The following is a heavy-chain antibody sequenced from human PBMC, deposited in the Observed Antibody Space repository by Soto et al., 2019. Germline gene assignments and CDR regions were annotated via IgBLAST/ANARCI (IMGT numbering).Heavy chain of an antibody. D-gene: IGHD4-4*01. Sequence: QVQLVQSGAEVKKPGSSVKVSCKASGGTFSSYTISWVRQAPGQGLEWMGRIIPILGIANYAQKFQGRVTITADKSTSTSYMELSSLRSEDTAVYYCARVSNTVTTLWFDPWGQGTLVTVSS. J-gene: IGHJ5*02. CDR1: GGTFSSYT. V-gene: IGHV1-69*02. CDR3: ARVSNTVTTLWFDP. CDR2: IIPILGIA.